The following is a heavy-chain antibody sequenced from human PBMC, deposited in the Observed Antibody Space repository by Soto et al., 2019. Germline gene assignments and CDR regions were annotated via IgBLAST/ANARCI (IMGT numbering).Heavy chain of an antibody. CDR1: GGSISSGGYS. J-gene: IGHJ4*02. CDR3: AGHKKEAGPQGSFDY. D-gene: IGHD3-10*01. Sequence: SETLSLTCAVSGGSISSGGYSCNWIRQPPGKGLEWIGYIYHSGSTYYNPSLKSRVTISVDRSKNQFSLKLSSVTAADSAVYYCAGHKKEAGPQGSFDYWGQGTLVTVSS. CDR2: IYHSGST. V-gene: IGHV4-30-2*01.